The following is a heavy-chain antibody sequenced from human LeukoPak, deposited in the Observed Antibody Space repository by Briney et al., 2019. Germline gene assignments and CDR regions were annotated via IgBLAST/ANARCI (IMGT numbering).Heavy chain of an antibody. D-gene: IGHD2-2*01. V-gene: IGHV3-30*04. Sequence: GGSLRLSCAASGFTFSSYAMHWVRQAPGKGLEWVAVISYDGSNKYYADSVKGRFTISRDNSKNTLYLQMNSLRAEDTAVYYCARGVGVVVPAAMGDYWGQGTLVTVSS. CDR1: GFTFSSYA. J-gene: IGHJ4*02. CDR2: ISYDGSNK. CDR3: ARGVGVVVPAAMGDY.